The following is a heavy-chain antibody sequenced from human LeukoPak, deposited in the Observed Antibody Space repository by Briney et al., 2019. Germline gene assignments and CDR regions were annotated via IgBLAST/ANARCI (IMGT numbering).Heavy chain of an antibody. CDR3: ARPLLYYYGSETYFWFDL. D-gene: IGHD3-10*01. CDR2: IKQDGNEK. V-gene: IGHV3-7*01. CDR1: GFTFSSYW. J-gene: IGHJ5*02. Sequence: GGSLRLSRAASGFTFSSYWMGWVRQAPGKGLEWVASIKQDGNEKYYVDSVKGRFTISRDNAENSLYLQMNSLRDEDTAFYYCARPLLYYYGSETYFWFDLWGQGTLVTVSS.